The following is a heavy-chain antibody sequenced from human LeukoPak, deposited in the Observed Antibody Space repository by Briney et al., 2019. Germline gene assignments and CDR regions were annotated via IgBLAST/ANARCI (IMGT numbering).Heavy chain of an antibody. CDR3: ARSEVTPYGYFDY. CDR1: GFTSSSYS. Sequence: GSLRLSCAASGFTSSSYSVNWVRQAPGRGLEWVSYISSSSSTIYYVESVKGRFTISRDNAKNSLYLQMNSLRAEDTAVYYCARSEVTPYGYFDYWGQGTLVTVSS. V-gene: IGHV3-48*01. CDR2: ISSSSSTI. D-gene: IGHD3-10*01. J-gene: IGHJ4*02.